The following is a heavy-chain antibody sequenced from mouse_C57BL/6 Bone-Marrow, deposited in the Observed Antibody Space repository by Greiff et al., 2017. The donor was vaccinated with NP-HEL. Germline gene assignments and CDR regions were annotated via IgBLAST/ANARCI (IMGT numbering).Heavy chain of an antibody. V-gene: IGHV1-66*01. J-gene: IGHJ4*01. CDR1: GYSFTSYY. CDR3: ARLRRGFPDAMDY. Sequence: VKLQESGPELVKPGASVKISCKASGYSFTSYYIHWVKQRPGQGLEWIGWIYPGSGNTKYNEKFKGKATLTADTSSSTAYMQLSSLTSEDSAVYYCARLRRGFPDAMDYWGQGTSVTVSS. D-gene: IGHD2-12*01. CDR2: IYPGSGNT.